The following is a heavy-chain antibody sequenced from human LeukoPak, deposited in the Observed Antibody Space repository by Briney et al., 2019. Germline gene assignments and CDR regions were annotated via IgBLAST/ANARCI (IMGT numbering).Heavy chain of an antibody. CDR3: ARVKGSGSYYHYYFDY. J-gene: IGHJ4*02. D-gene: IGHD3-10*01. Sequence: SETLSLTCAVYGGSFSGYYWSWIRQPPGKGLEWIGEINHSGSTNYNPSLKSRVTISVGRSKNQFSLKLSSVTAADTAVYYCARVKGSGSYYHYYFDYWGQGTLVTVSS. CDR1: GGSFSGYY. CDR2: INHSGST. V-gene: IGHV4-34*01.